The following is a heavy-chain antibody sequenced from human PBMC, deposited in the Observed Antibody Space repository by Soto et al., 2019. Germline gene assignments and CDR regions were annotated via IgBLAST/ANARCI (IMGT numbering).Heavy chain of an antibody. D-gene: IGHD3-3*01. Sequence: SVKVSCKASGDTFSSYAISWVRQAPGQGLEWMGGIIPIFGTANYAQKFQGRVTITADESTSTAYMELSSLRSEDTAVYYCARDTKGDVLRSLEWPRAWFDPWGQGTQVTVSP. CDR1: GDTFSSYA. V-gene: IGHV1-69*13. CDR3: ARDTKGDVLRSLEWPRAWFDP. J-gene: IGHJ5*02. CDR2: IIPIFGTA.